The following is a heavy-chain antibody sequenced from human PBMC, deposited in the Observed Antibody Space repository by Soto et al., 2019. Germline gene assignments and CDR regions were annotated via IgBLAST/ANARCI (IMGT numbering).Heavy chain of an antibody. CDR3: ARSSGTYPPSRYYYGLDV. V-gene: IGHV1-18*01. Sequence: AASVKVSCKASGYTFTSYGFSWVRQAPGQGLEWMGWISAYNGDTNYPQKFQARVTMTTDTSTSTAYLDLRSLRSDDTAVYYCARSSGTYPPSRYYYGLDVWGQGTTVTVSS. CDR2: ISAYNGDT. D-gene: IGHD1-26*01. J-gene: IGHJ6*02. CDR1: GYTFTSYG.